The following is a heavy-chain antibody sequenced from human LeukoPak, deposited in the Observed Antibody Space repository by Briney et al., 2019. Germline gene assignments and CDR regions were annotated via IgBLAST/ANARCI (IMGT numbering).Heavy chain of an antibody. CDR2: IHYTGST. V-gene: IGHV4-59*01. Sequence: SETLSLTCTVSSGSISYFYWNWIRQPLGKGLEWIGYIHYTGSTNYNPSLKSRVTISVDTSKNQFSLKLSSVTAADTAVYYCATYTNRLHYWGQGTLVTVSS. J-gene: IGHJ4*02. CDR1: SGSISYFY. CDR3: ATYTNRLHY. D-gene: IGHD2-8*01.